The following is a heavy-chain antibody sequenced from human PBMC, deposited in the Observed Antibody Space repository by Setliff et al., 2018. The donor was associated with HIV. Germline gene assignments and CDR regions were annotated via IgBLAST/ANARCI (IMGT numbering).Heavy chain of an antibody. Sequence: SETLSLTCTVSGGSISTYYWSWIRQSPGKGLEWIGYIYYSGSTKYNPSLKSRLTISVDTSKNQFSLKLRSVTAAATAFYYCARGVTRGGDFDFWGQGTLVTVSS. CDR2: IYYSGST. D-gene: IGHD5-18*01. CDR3: ARGVTRGGDFDF. J-gene: IGHJ4*02. CDR1: GGSISTYY. V-gene: IGHV4-59*01.